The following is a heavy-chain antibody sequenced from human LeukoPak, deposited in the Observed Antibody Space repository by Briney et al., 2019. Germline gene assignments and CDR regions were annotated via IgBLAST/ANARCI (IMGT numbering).Heavy chain of an antibody. J-gene: IGHJ3*02. CDR2: ISSSSSTI. CDR3: ARANYRRAFDI. V-gene: IGHV3-48*04. Sequence: GGSLRLSCAASGFTFSYYSMNWVRQAPGKGLEWVSYISSSSSTIYYADSVKGRFTISRDNAQNSLYLQMNSLRAEDTAVYYCARANYRRAFDIWGQGTMVTVSS. D-gene: IGHD4-11*01. CDR1: GFTFSYYS.